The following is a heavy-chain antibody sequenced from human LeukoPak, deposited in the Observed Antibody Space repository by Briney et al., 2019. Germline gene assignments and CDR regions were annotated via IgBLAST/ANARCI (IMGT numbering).Heavy chain of an antibody. V-gene: IGHV6-1*01. CDR1: GDTVSSNRAS. CDR2: TYFRSKWYN. CDR3: TNFYLNT. Sequence: SQTLSLTCAISGDTVSSNRASWNWIRQSPSSGLEWLGRTYFRSKWYNDYAESLKGRISINPDTSKNQFSLHLNSVNPEDTAVYYCTNFYLNTWSQGSLVTVSS. J-gene: IGHJ5*02.